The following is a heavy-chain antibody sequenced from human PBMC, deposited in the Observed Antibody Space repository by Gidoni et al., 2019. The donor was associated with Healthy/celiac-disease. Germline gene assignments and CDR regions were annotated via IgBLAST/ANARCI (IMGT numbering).Heavy chain of an antibody. V-gene: IGHV3-30*18. J-gene: IGHJ3*02. CDR1: GFTFSSYG. CDR2: ISYDGSNK. CDR3: AKDASLGYCSGGSCYPDAFDI. D-gene: IGHD2-15*01. Sequence: QVQLVESGGGVVQPGRSLRLSCAASGFTFSSYGMPWVRQAPGKGLEWVAVISYDGSNKYYADSVKGRFTISRDNSKNTLYLQMNSLRAEDTAVYYCAKDASLGYCSGGSCYPDAFDIWGQGTMVTVSS.